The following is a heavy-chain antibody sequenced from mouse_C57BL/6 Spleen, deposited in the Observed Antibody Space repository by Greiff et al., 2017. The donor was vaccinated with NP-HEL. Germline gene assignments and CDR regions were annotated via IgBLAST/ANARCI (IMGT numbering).Heavy chain of an antibody. CDR1: GYTFTSYW. J-gene: IGHJ4*01. V-gene: IGHV1-52*01. CDR2: IDPSDSET. Sequence: QVQLQQPGAELVRPGSSVKLSCKASGYTFTSYWMHWVKQRPIQGLEWIGNIDPSDSETHYNQKFKDKATLTVDKSSSTAYMQLSSLTSEDSAVYYCALYYDYVYYAMDYWGQGTSVTVSS. CDR3: ALYYDYVYYAMDY. D-gene: IGHD2-4*01.